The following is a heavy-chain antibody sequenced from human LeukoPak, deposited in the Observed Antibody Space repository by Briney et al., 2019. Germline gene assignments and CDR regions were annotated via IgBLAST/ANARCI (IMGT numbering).Heavy chain of an antibody. Sequence: GRSLRLSCAASGFTFSSYGMHWVRQAPGKGLEWVAVISYDGSNKYYADSVKGRFSISRDNSKNTLYLQMNSLRAEDTAVYYCARFHCSSTSCYPNYYYYYGMDVWGQGTTVTVSS. CDR1: GFTFSSYG. V-gene: IGHV3-30*03. D-gene: IGHD2-2*01. CDR2: ISYDGSNK. CDR3: ARFHCSSTSCYPNYYYYYGMDV. J-gene: IGHJ6*02.